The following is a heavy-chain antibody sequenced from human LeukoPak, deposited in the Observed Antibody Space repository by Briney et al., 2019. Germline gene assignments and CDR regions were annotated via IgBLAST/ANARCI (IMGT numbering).Heavy chain of an antibody. CDR1: GFTFTGYY. V-gene: IGHV1-2*02. D-gene: IGHD3-22*01. CDR3: ARDLVSYYYDSSGSPDAFDI. CDR2: INPNSGGT. J-gene: IGHJ3*02. Sequence: GASVKVSCKASGFTFTGYYVHWVRQAPGQGLEWMGWINPNSGGTNYAQKFQGRVTMTRDTSISTAYMELSRLRSDDTAVYYCARDLVSYYYDSSGSPDAFDIWGQGTMVTVSS.